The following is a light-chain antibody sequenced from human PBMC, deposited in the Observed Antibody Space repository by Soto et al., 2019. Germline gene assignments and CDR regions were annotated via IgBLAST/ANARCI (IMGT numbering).Light chain of an antibody. CDR2: EVS. J-gene: IGLJ1*01. CDR1: SSDVGAYNY. V-gene: IGLV2-14*01. Sequence: QSARTQPASVSGSPGQTITISCTGTSSDVGAYNYVSWYQQHPGKAPKLMIYEVSNRPSGVSDRFSGSKSGNTASLTISGLQAADEADYYCQSFDSSLRVYVFGSGTKVTVL. CDR3: QSFDSSLRVYV.